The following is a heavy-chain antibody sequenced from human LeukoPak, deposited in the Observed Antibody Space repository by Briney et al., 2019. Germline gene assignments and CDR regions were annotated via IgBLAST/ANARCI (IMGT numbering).Heavy chain of an antibody. J-gene: IGHJ4*02. CDR3: AKVSGFKITFGGVID. CDR1: GFTFSSYG. CDR2: ISYDGSNK. D-gene: IGHD3-16*02. V-gene: IGHV3-30*18. Sequence: GGSLRLSCAASGFTFSSYGMHWVRQAPGKGLEWVAVISYDGSNKYYAESVKGRFTISRDNSKNTLYLQMNSLRAGDTAVFYCAKVSGFKITFGGVIDWGQGTPVTVSS.